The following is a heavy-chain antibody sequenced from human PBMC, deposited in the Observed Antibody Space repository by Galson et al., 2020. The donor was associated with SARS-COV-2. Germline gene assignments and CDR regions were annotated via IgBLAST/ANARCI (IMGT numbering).Heavy chain of an antibody. Sequence: SQTLSLTCAISGDSVSSNSAAWNWIRQSPSRGLEWLGRTYYRYQWSTDYAVSVKSRITIKPDTSKNQFQLQLNSVTPEDTAIYYCAGRVAGAGSRYIWGQGTMGIVSS. CDR2: TYYRYQWST. CDR1: GDSVSSNSAA. CDR3: AGRVAGAGSRYI. D-gene: IGHD6-13*01. V-gene: IGHV6-1*01. J-gene: IGHJ3*02.